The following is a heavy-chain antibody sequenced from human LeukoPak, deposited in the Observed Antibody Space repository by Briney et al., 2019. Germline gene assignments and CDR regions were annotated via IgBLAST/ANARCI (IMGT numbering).Heavy chain of an antibody. Sequence: SETLSLTCTVSGGSISSSSYYWGWIRQPPGKGLEWIGSIYYSGSTYYNPSLKSRVTISVDTSKNQFSLKLSSVTAADTAVYYCARDRRITMVRGDHFDYWGQGTLVTVSS. V-gene: IGHV4-39*07. CDR3: ARDRRITMVRGDHFDY. D-gene: IGHD3-10*01. J-gene: IGHJ4*02. CDR2: IYYSGST. CDR1: GGSISSSSYY.